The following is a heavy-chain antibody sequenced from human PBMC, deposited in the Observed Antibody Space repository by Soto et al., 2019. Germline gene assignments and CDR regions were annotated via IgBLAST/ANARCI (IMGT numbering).Heavy chain of an antibody. CDR2: IVPIYRAA. D-gene: IGHD6-13*01. CDR1: GGTFSSYR. CDR3: ERDSGAKLSSS. Sequence: SVKVSCKASGGTFSSYRINWVRQAPGQGLEWVGGIVPIYRAADYAQKFQGRVTITADESARTAYLEVRSLKSQDTAVYYCERDSGAKLSSSWGQGTLVTVSS. V-gene: IGHV1-69*13. J-gene: IGHJ4*02.